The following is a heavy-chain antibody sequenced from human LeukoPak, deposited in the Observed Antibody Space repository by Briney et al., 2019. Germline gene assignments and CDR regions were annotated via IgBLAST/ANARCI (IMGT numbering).Heavy chain of an antibody. CDR1: GFTFTGYY. Sequence: ASVKVSCKASGFTFTGYYMHWVRQAPGQGLEWMGWINPNSGGTNYAQKFQGRVTMTRDTSITAAYMELTSLRSDDTAVYYCARDLFYSVSGTYYNVGRVFNYWGQGTLVTVSS. D-gene: IGHD3-10*01. CDR2: INPNSGGT. CDR3: ARDLFYSVSGTYYNVGRVFNY. V-gene: IGHV1-2*02. J-gene: IGHJ4*02.